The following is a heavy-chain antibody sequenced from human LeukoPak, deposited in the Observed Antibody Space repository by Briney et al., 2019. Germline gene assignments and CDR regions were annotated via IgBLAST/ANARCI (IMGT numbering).Heavy chain of an antibody. J-gene: IGHJ4*02. CDR3: ARGGYYGSGSVDPY. CDR2: ISSSGSTI. D-gene: IGHD3-10*01. Sequence: PGGSLRLSCAASGFTFSSYEMNWVRQAPGKGLEWVSYISSSGSTIYYADSVKGRFTISRDNAKNSLYLQMNSLRAEDTAVYYCARGGYYGSGSVDPYWGQGTLVTVSS. CDR1: GFTFSSYE. V-gene: IGHV3-48*03.